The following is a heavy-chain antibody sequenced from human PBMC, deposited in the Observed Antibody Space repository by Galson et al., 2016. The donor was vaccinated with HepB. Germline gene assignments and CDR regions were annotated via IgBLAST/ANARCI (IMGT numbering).Heavy chain of an antibody. V-gene: IGHV3-43*01. D-gene: IGHD4/OR15-4a*01. CDR3: AKATGADYFFEH. CDR1: GFKFDDYT. CDR2: ISWDGSAT. Sequence: SLRLSCAVSGFKFDDYTMHWVRQPPGKGLEWLALISWDGSATFYGDSVNGRFTISRDNRQNSLYLQMNSLRSEDTAFYFCAKATGADYFFEHWGQGTLVTVSS. J-gene: IGHJ4*02.